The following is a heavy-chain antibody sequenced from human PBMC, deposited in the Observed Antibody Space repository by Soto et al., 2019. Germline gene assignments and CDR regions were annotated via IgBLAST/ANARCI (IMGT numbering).Heavy chain of an antibody. CDR3: ARNYYGDYPLYYYYGMDV. CDR1: GGSISSYY. J-gene: IGHJ6*02. D-gene: IGHD4-17*01. Sequence: PSEILSLTCTVSGGSISSYYWSWIRQPPGKGLEWIGYIYYSGSTNYNPSLKSRVTISVDTSKNQFSLKLSSVTAADTAVYYCARNYYGDYPLYYYYGMDVWGQGTTVTVSS. CDR2: IYYSGST. V-gene: IGHV4-59*01.